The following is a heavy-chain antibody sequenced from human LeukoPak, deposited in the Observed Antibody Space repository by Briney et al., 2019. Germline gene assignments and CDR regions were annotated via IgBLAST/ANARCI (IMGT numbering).Heavy chain of an antibody. Sequence: PSETLSLTCAVYGGSFSGYYWSWIRQPPGKGLEWIGEINHSGSTNYNPSLKSRVTISVDTSKNQFSLKLSSVTAADTAVYYCAREVSDSGWYPPGWFDPWGQGTLVTVSS. CDR2: INHSGST. D-gene: IGHD6-19*01. CDR1: GGSFSGYY. J-gene: IGHJ5*02. CDR3: AREVSDSGWYPPGWFDP. V-gene: IGHV4-34*01.